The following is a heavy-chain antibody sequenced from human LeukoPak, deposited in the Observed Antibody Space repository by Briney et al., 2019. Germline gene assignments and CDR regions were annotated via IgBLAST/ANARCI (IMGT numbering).Heavy chain of an antibody. J-gene: IGHJ4*02. V-gene: IGHV4-39*07. Sequence: SETLSLTCTVSGGSISSSSYYWSWIRQPPGKGLEWIGEINHSGSTNYNPSLKSRVTISVDTSKNQFSLKLSSVTAADTAVYYCARRRWYPKEFDYWGQGTLVTVSS. CDR1: GGSISSSSYY. D-gene: IGHD4-23*01. CDR3: ARRRWYPKEFDY. CDR2: INHSGST.